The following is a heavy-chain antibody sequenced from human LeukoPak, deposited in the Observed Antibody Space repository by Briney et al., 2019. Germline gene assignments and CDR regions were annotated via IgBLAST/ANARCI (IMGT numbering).Heavy chain of an antibody. CDR3: ARLYDSSGYIYYYGMDV. D-gene: IGHD3-22*01. Sequence: PGGSLRLSCAASRFTFSSYEMNWVRQAPGKGLEWVSYISSSGSTIYYADSVKGRFTISRDNAKNSLYLQMNCLRAEDTAAYYCARLYDSSGYIYYYGMDVWGQGTTVTVSS. CDR2: ISSSGSTI. J-gene: IGHJ6*02. CDR1: RFTFSSYE. V-gene: IGHV3-48*03.